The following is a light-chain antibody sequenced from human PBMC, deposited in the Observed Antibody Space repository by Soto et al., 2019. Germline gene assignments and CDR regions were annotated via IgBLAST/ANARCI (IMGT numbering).Light chain of an antibody. CDR2: AAS. Sequence: DIQMTQSPSSLSASVGDRVTITCRASQSISSYLNWYQQKPGKAPKLLIYAASSLQSGVPSRFSGSGSGTDFTLTISSLQPEDFATYYCQQSYVNTFCQGTKLEIK. CDR1: QSISSY. CDR3: QQSYVNT. J-gene: IGKJ2*01. V-gene: IGKV1-39*01.